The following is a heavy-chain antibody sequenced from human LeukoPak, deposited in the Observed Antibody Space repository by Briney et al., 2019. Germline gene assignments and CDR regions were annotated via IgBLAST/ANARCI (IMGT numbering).Heavy chain of an antibody. D-gene: IGHD3-22*01. CDR3: AKAIAYFDSSGSPQGAFDY. J-gene: IGHJ4*02. CDR2: ISDKGVTT. CDR1: GFTFRVYS. Sequence: GGSLRLSCAASGFTFRVYSMSWVRQAPGKGLEWVSSISDKGVTTSYADSVKGRFTVSRDNSKNMVYLQMNSLRAEDTALYYCAKAIAYFDSSGSPQGAFDYWGQGTLVAVSS. V-gene: IGHV3-23*01.